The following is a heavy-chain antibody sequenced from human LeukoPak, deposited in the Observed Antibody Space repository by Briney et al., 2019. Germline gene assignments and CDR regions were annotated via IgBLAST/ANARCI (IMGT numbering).Heavy chain of an antibody. V-gene: IGHV3-23*01. D-gene: IGHD2-15*01. CDR1: GFTFNNYA. CDR3: AKGGGSHEFDV. CDR2: ISGSGGST. J-gene: IGHJ3*01. Sequence: GGSLRLSCAASGFTFNNYAMSWVRQAPGKGLEWVSAISGSGGSTYYADSVKGRLAISRDNSKNTLYLQMDSLRAEDTAVYYCAKGGGSHEFDVWGQGTMVTVS.